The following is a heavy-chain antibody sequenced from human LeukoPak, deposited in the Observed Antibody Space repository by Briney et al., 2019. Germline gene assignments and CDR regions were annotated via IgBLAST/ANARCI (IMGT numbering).Heavy chain of an antibody. Sequence: SQTLSLTCTVSGGSISSGGYYWSWIRQHPGKGLEWIGYIYYSGSTNYNPSLKRRVTISIDKSKNQFSLRLSSMTAADTAVYYCASLATMDRGQRNSWGQGTLVTVSS. V-gene: IGHV4-31*03. CDR1: GGSISSGGYY. CDR2: IYYSGST. CDR3: ASLATMDRGQRNS. J-gene: IGHJ4*02. D-gene: IGHD3-10*01.